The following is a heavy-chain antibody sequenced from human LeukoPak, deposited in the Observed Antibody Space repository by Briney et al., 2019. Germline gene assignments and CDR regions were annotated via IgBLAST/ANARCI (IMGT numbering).Heavy chain of an antibody. J-gene: IGHJ3*02. CDR3: AGSGGWDAFHI. D-gene: IGHD2-15*01. CDR2: IYYSGSA. Sequence: SETLSLTCIVSGGSITTYYWSWIRQPPGKGLEWLGYIYYSGSANFNPSLKSRVTISVDTSKKQFSLKLSSVTAADTAVYYCAGSGGWDAFHIWGQGTMVTVSS. V-gene: IGHV4-59*03. CDR1: GGSITTYY.